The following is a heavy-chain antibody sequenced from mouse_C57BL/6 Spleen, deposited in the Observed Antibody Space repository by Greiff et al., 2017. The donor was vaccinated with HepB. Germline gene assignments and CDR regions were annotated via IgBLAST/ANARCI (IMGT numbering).Heavy chain of an antibody. J-gene: IGHJ4*01. Sequence: QVQLQQSGAELVKPGASVKLSCKASGYTFTSYWMHWVKQRPGQGLEWIGMIHPNSGSTNYNEKFKSKATLTVDKSSSTAYMQLSSLTSEDSAVYYCARGGGSGYVGYYAMDYWGQGTSVTVSS. V-gene: IGHV1-64*01. D-gene: IGHD3-2*02. CDR1: GYTFTSYW. CDR3: ARGGGSGYVGYYAMDY. CDR2: IHPNSGST.